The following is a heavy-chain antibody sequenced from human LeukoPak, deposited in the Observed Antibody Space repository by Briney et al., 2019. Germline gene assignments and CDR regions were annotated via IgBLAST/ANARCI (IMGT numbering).Heavy chain of an antibody. J-gene: IGHJ5*02. D-gene: IGHD3-16*01. Sequence: ASMKVSCKASGYTFTSYGISWVRQAPGQGLEWMGWISAYNGNTNYAQKLQGRVTMTTDTSTSTAYMELRSLRSDDTAVYYCARMGGSNKKSRWFDPWGQGTLVTVSS. CDR3: ARMGGSNKKSRWFDP. CDR2: ISAYNGNT. V-gene: IGHV1-18*01. CDR1: GYTFTSYG.